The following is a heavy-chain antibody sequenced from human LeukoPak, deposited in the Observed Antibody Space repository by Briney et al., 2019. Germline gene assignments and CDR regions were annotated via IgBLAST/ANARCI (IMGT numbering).Heavy chain of an antibody. J-gene: IGHJ4*02. CDR1: GYTFTSYA. Sequence: ASVKVSCKASGYTFTSYAMHWVRQAPGQRLEWMGWINAGNGNTKYSQKFQGRVTITRDTSASTAYMELSSLRSEDTAVYYCATAPRFGILTGYYSFDYWGQGTLVTVSS. CDR2: INAGNGNT. CDR3: ATAPRFGILTGYYSFDY. V-gene: IGHV1-3*01. D-gene: IGHD3-9*01.